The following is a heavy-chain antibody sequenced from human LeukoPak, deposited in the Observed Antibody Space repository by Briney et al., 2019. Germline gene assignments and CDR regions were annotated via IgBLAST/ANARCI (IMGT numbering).Heavy chain of an antibody. CDR3: ARGGILWFGEFSTGMDV. D-gene: IGHD3-10*01. V-gene: IGHV7-4-1*02. Sequence: ASVKVSCKASGYTFTSYAMNWVRQAPGQGLEWMGWINTNTGNPTYAQGFTGRFVFSLDTSVSTAYLQISSLKAEDTAVYYCARGGILWFGEFSTGMDVWGKGTTVTVSS. CDR2: INTNTGNP. CDR1: GYTFTSYA. J-gene: IGHJ6*03.